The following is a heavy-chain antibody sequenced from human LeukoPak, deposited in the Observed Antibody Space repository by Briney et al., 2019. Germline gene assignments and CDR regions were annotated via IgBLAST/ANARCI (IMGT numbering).Heavy chain of an antibody. Sequence: PGGSLRLSCAASEFTVSSNYMSWVRQAPGKGLEWVSVINSGGSTFYADSVKGRFTTSRHSSKNTMYLQMNSLRAEDTAMYYCATSAGEDSDHWGQGTLVTVSS. D-gene: IGHD3-10*01. CDR3: ATSAGEDSDH. J-gene: IGHJ4*02. CDR2: INSGGST. V-gene: IGHV3-53*04. CDR1: EFTVSSNY.